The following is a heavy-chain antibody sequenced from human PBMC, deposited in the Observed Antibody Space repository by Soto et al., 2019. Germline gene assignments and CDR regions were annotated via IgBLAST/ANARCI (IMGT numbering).Heavy chain of an antibody. V-gene: IGHV1-69*01. Sequence: QVQLVQSGAEVKKPGSSVKVSCKASGGTFSSYAISWVRQAPGQGLEWMGGIIPIFGTANYAQKFQGRVTITADESTSTAYMELSSLRSEDTAVYYCAREGRLDYYDSSGYYNYWGRGTLVCVSS. CDR2: IIPIFGTA. CDR1: GGTFSSYA. D-gene: IGHD3-22*01. J-gene: IGHJ4*02. CDR3: AREGRLDYYDSSGYYNY.